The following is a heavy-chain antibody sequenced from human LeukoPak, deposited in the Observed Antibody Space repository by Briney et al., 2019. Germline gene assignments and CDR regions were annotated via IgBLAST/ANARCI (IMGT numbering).Heavy chain of an antibody. Sequence: GGSLGLSCAASGFTFSSYEMNWVRQAPGKGLEWVSYISSSGSTIYYADSVKGRFTISRDNAKNSLYLQMNSLRGEDTAVYYCARVRNGGGGAFDIWGQGTKVTVSS. CDR2: ISSSGSTI. CDR1: GFTFSSYE. D-gene: IGHD1-14*01. J-gene: IGHJ3*02. CDR3: ARVRNGGGGAFDI. V-gene: IGHV3-48*03.